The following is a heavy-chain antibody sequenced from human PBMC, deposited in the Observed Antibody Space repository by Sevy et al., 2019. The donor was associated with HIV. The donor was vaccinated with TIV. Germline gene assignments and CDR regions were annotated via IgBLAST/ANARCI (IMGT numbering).Heavy chain of an antibody. J-gene: IGHJ3*02. CDR1: GYTLTELS. Sequence: ASVKVSCKVSGYTLTELSMHWVRQAPGKGLEWMGGFDPEDGETIYAQKFQGRVTMTEDTSTDTAYMELSSLRSEDTAVYYCATVPNRLRFGESQIWGQGTMVTVSS. D-gene: IGHD3-16*01. CDR3: ATVPNRLRFGESQI. V-gene: IGHV1-24*01. CDR2: FDPEDGET.